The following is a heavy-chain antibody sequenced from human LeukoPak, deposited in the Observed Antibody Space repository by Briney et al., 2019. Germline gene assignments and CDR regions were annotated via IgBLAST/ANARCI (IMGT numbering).Heavy chain of an antibody. J-gene: IGHJ4*02. CDR1: GFSLTTSGIR. V-gene: IGHV2-70*04. Sequence: SGPALVNPTQTLTLTCTFSGFSLTTSGIRVSWIRQPPGKALEWLAHIDWDDDKFYSTSLKTRLTLSKDTSKNQVVLTMTNMDPVDTATYYCARLYGDFYFDYWGQGTLVTASS. CDR2: IDWDDDK. D-gene: IGHD4-17*01. CDR3: ARLYGDFYFDY.